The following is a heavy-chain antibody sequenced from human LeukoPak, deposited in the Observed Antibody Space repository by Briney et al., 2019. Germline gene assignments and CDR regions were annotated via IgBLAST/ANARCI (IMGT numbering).Heavy chain of an antibody. J-gene: IGHJ4*02. CDR3: ARSITMVRGVITALDY. V-gene: IGHV4-59*01. D-gene: IGHD3-10*01. CDR1: GGSISSYY. CDR2: IYYSGST. Sequence: PSETLSLTCTVSGGSISSYYWSWIRQPPGKGLEWIGYIYYSGSTNYNPSLKSRVTISVDTSKNQFSLKLSSVTAADTAVYFCARSITMVRGVITALDYWGQGTLVTVSS.